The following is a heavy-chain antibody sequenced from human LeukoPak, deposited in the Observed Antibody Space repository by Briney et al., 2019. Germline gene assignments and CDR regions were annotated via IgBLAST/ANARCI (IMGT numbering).Heavy chain of an antibody. J-gene: IGHJ6*02. V-gene: IGHV4-30-4*01. CDR2: IYYSGST. CDR1: GGSISSGDYY. Sequence: MASETLSLTCTVSGGSISSGDYYWSWIRQPPGKGLEWIGYIYYSGSTYYNPSLKSRVTISVDTSKNQFSLKLSSVTAADTAVYYCARDNYYDSSGYLFDYYYDMDVWAKGPRSPSP. D-gene: IGHD3-22*01. CDR3: ARDNYYDSSGYLFDYYYDMDV.